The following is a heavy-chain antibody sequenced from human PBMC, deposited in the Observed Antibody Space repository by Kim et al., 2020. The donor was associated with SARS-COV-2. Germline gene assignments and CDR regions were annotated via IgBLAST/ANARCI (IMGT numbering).Heavy chain of an antibody. V-gene: IGHV3-73*01. D-gene: IGHD5-18*01. CDR2: IRGKANSYAT. CDR1: GFTFSDSA. Sequence: GGSLRLSCAASGFTFSDSAIHWVRQASGKGLEWVGRIRGKANSYATAYAASVKGRFTIPRDDSKNTAYLQMNSLKTEDTAVYYCTRLEDTSMIKTGNYWGQRTLVTVSS. J-gene: IGHJ4*02. CDR3: TRLEDTSMIKTGNY.